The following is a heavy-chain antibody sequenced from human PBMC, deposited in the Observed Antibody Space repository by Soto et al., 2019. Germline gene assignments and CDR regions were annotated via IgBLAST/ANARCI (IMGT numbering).Heavy chain of an antibody. Sequence: PSETLSLTCAVYGGSFSGYYWSWIRQPPGKGLERIGEINHSGSTNYNPSLKSRVTISVDTSKNQFSLKLSSVTAADTAVYYCARGRGFTYYYDSSGYSDYWGQGTRVTVSS. CDR1: GGSFSGYY. V-gene: IGHV4-34*01. CDR2: INHSGST. CDR3: ARGRGFTYYYDSSGYSDY. D-gene: IGHD3-22*01. J-gene: IGHJ4*02.